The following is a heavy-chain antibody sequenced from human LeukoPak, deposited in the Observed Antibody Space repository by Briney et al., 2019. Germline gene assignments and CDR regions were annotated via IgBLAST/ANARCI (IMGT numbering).Heavy chain of an antibody. V-gene: IGHV4-31*03. J-gene: IGHJ4*02. D-gene: IGHD6-13*01. Sequence: SETLSLTCTVSGGSISSGGYYWSWIRQHPGKGLEWIGYIYYSGSTYYNPSLKSRVTISVDTSKNQFSLKVNSVTAADTALYYCAKALLSSSWYGDYFDYWGQGTLVTVSS. CDR2: IYYSGST. CDR3: AKALLSSSWYGDYFDY. CDR1: GGSISSGGYY.